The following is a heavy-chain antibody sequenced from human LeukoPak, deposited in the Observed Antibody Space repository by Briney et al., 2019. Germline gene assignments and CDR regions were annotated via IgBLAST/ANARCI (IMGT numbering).Heavy chain of an antibody. J-gene: IGHJ4*02. CDR3: AKAGIGVVGYFDY. CDR2: IRGSGGGT. V-gene: IGHV3-23*01. CDR1: GFTFNSYA. D-gene: IGHD6-19*01. Sequence: GGSLRLPCAASGFTFNSYAMSWVRQAPGKGLEWVSAIRGSGGGTYYADSVKGRFTISRDNSKNTLYLQMNSLRDEDTALYYCAKAGIGVVGYFDYWGQGTLVTVSS.